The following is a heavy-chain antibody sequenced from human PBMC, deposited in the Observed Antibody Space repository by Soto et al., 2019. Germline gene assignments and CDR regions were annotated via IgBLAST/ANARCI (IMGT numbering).Heavy chain of an antibody. CDR1: GFTFSSYG. J-gene: IGHJ6*02. D-gene: IGHD2-8*01. CDR2: IWYDGSNK. Sequence: PGGSLRLSCAASGFTFSSYGMHWVRLAPGKGLEWVAVIWYDGSNKYYADSVKGRFTISRDNSRNTLYLQMNSLRAEDTAVYYCARDLEAGMVDYYYGMDVWGQGTTVTVSS. V-gene: IGHV3-33*01. CDR3: ARDLEAGMVDYYYGMDV.